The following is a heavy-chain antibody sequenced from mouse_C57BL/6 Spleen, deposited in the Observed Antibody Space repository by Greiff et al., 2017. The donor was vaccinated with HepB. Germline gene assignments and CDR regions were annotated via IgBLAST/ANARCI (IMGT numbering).Heavy chain of an antibody. J-gene: IGHJ4*01. CDR2: IYPGDGDT. CDR1: GYAFSSYW. V-gene: IGHV1-80*01. Sequence: QVQLQQSGAELVKPGASVKISCKASGYAFSSYWMYWVKQRPGKGLEWIGQIYPGDGDTNYNGKFKGKATLTADKSSSTAYMQLSSLTSEDSAVYFCARWVGGMDYWGQGTSVTVSS. D-gene: IGHD1-1*02. CDR3: ARWVGGMDY.